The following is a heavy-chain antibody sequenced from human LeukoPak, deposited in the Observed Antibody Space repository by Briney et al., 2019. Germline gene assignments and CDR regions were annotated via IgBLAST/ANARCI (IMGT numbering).Heavy chain of an antibody. CDR3: TTDWGHTYYDFWSGYYTDWFDP. D-gene: IGHD3-3*01. Sequence: GGSLRLSCAASGFTFSNAWMSWVRQAPGKGLDWGGRIKSKTDGGTTDYAAPVKGRFTISRDDSKNTLYLQMNSLKTEDTAVYYCTTDWGHTYYDFWSGYYTDWFDPWGQGNLVTVSS. V-gene: IGHV3-15*01. CDR1: GFTFSNAW. J-gene: IGHJ5*02. CDR2: IKSKTDGGTT.